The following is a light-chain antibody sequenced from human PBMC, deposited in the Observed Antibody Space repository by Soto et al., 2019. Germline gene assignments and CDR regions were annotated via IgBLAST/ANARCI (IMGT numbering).Light chain of an antibody. CDR2: DAS. V-gene: IGKV1-16*01. Sequence: DIQMTQSPSSLSASVGDGVTLTCRAGQDIRNFLALFRQKHGAAPESLLYDASTLHSGVPSRFSCSGSGTECTLTISSLHTEDFATYYCKQYYTYPTFGGGNRVEI. CDR1: QDIRNF. J-gene: IGKJ4*01. CDR3: KQYYTYPT.